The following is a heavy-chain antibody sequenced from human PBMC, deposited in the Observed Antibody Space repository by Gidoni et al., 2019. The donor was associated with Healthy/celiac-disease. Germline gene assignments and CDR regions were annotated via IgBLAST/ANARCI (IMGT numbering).Heavy chain of an antibody. J-gene: IGHJ3*02. Sequence: QITLKESGPTLVKPTQTLTLTCTFSGFSLSTTGVAVGWVRQPPGKALKWLALISWEYDKRYSPSLKSRLTITKDTSKNQVVLTMTNMDPVDTATYYCALADRYYYDSSGDAFDIWGQGTMVTVSS. CDR3: ALADRYYYDSSGDAFDI. D-gene: IGHD3-22*01. V-gene: IGHV2-5*02. CDR2: ISWEYDK. CDR1: GFSLSTTGVA.